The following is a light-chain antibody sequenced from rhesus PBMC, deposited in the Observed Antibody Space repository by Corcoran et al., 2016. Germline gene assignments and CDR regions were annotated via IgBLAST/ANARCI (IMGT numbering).Light chain of an antibody. CDR1: SSEVGAYNY. CDR3: YSFTTSSTYI. Sequence: QSAPTQPPSVSGSPGQSVTISCTGTSSEVGAYNYVSWYQQLPGKAPKLMIYDVTKRPSGVSDRFSGSKSGNTASLTISGLQAEDEADYYCYSFTTSSTYICGPRTRLTVL. J-gene: IGLJ1*01. V-gene: IGLV2S7*01. CDR2: DVT.